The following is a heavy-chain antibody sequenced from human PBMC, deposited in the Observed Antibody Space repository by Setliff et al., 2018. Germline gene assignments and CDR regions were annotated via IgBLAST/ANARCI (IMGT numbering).Heavy chain of an antibody. D-gene: IGHD3-16*02. CDR2: ISSRSTNT. CDR3: ARDRADYVWGSYRPDYYYYHHGMDV. V-gene: IGHV3-11*01. CDR1: GFTFSDYY. Sequence: GGSLRLSCTASGFTFSDYYMSWVRQAPGKGLEWISYISSRSTNTYYADSVKGRVTVSRDNGKRALYLQMNSLTADDTAVYYCARDRADYVWGSYRPDYYYYHHGMDVWGQGTTVTVSS. J-gene: IGHJ6*02.